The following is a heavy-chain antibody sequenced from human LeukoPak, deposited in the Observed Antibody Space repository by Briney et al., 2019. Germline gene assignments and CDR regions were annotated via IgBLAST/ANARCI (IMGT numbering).Heavy chain of an antibody. D-gene: IGHD6-25*01. CDR2: ISKSDSTT. J-gene: IGHJ4*02. Sequence: GGSLRLSCAASGFTSSDNFMSWIRQAPGKGLEWVSYISKSDSTTNYADTVKGRFTISRDSAKNSVYLYMNSLRAEDTAVYYCASAVAAPDQDPPFDYWGQGTLVTVSS. V-gene: IGHV3-11*01. CDR1: GFTSSDNF. CDR3: ASAVAAPDQDPPFDY.